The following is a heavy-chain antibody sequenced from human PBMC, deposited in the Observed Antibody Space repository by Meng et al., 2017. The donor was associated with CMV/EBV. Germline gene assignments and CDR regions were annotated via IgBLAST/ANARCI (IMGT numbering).Heavy chain of an antibody. CDR3: ATLWGGNYYFDY. CDR1: GFTFSSYS. D-gene: IGHD4-23*01. CDR2: ISSSSSYI. Sequence: GESLKISCAASGFTFSSYSMNWVRQAPGKGLEWVSSISSSSSYIYYADSVKGRFTISRDNAKNSLYLQMNSLRAEDTAVYYCATLWGGNYYFDYWGQGTLVTVSS. J-gene: IGHJ4*02. V-gene: IGHV3-21*01.